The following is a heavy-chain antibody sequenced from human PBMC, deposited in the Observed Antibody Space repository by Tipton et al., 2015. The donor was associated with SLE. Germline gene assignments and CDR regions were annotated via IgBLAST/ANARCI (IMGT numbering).Heavy chain of an antibody. D-gene: IGHD6-19*01. CDR2: IFYSGGT. V-gene: IGHV4-59*11. CDR1: GASLGSHH. J-gene: IGHJ4*02. CDR3: ARLAVAGMWYYFDF. Sequence: TLSLTCTVSGASLGSHHWTWIRQPPGKGLEWIGNIFYSGGTNDSPFLNSRITISVDTSKNQLSLNVISMTAADTAVYYCARLAVAGMWYYFDFWGQGAPVTVSS.